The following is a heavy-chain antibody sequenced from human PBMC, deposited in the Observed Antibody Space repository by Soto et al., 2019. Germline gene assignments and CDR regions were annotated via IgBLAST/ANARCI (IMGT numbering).Heavy chain of an antibody. D-gene: IGHD1-26*01. J-gene: IGHJ4*02. Sequence: HPGGSLRLSCAASGFTFRNYGMHWVRQAPGKGLEWVAFITQAASSIYYLDSVKGRFTISRDDSSSTLYLQMESLRPDDTAVYYCVRGAGGSYPRFVYWGQGALVTVSS. CDR3: VRGAGGSYPRFVY. CDR1: GFTFRNYG. CDR2: ITQAASSI. V-gene: IGHV3-30*03.